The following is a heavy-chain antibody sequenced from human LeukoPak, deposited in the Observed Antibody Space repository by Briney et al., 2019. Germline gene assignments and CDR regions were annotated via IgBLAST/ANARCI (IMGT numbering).Heavy chain of an antibody. CDR3: AKDREYYGSGSYQNWFDP. D-gene: IGHD3-10*01. CDR1: GFIFSSYG. CDR2: IRYDGSNE. J-gene: IGHJ5*02. V-gene: IGHV3-30*02. Sequence: AEGSLRLSCAASGFIFSSYGMHWVRQAPGKGLEWVTYIRYDGSNERYAESVRGRFTISRDNSKNTLFLQMNSQRSEDTAVYYCAKDREYYGSGSYQNWFDPWGQGTLVTVSS.